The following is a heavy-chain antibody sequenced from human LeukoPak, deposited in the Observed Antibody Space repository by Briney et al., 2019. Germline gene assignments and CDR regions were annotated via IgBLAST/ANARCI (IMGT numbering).Heavy chain of an antibody. CDR1: GDFITLTSHR. CDR3: ARDREFGSGARCYPYWYDY. Sequence: SETLSLTCTVSGDFITLTSHRWSWIRQPAGKGLEWVGRMAHSGNTDYNPPLKSRLTMSIASSKDQFSLKLSSVSAADTAVYYWARDREFGSGARCYPYWYDYWGQGILVTVSS. CDR2: MAHSGNT. V-gene: IGHV4-4*07. D-gene: IGHD2-15*01. J-gene: IGHJ4*02.